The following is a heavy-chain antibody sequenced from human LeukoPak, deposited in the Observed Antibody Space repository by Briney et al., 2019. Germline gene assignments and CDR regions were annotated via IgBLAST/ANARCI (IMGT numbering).Heavy chain of an antibody. J-gene: IGHJ4*02. CDR3: ASERPSSSWYDY. CDR2: IYQDGIEK. D-gene: IGHD6-13*01. Sequence: PGGSLRLSCVASGFTFSSHLMTWVRQAPGKGLEWVANIYQDGIEKYYVGSVRGRFTISRDNAKNSLYLQMNSLRAEDTGVYYCASERPSSSWYDYWGQGTLVTVSS. V-gene: IGHV3-7*01. CDR1: GFTFSSHL.